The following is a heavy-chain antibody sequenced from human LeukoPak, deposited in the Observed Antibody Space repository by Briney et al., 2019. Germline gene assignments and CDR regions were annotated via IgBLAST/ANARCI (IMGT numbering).Heavy chain of an antibody. CDR3: ARVLGVYDFWSGYYTGHPDY. CDR1: GGSISSSSYY. V-gene: IGHV4-31*03. J-gene: IGHJ4*02. Sequence: PSETLSLTCTVSGGSISSSSYYWSWIRQHPGKGLEWIGYIYYSGSTYYNPSLKSRVTISVDTSKNQFSLKLSSVTAADTAVYYCARVLGVYDFWSGYYTGHPDYWGQGTLVTVSS. D-gene: IGHD3-3*01. CDR2: IYYSGST.